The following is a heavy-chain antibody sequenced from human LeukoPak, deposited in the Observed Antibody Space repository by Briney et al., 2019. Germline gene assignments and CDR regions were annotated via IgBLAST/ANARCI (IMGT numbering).Heavy chain of an antibody. CDR3: ARGGTTTETTYPIYY. J-gene: IGHJ4*02. Sequence: SVKVSCKASGYTFTDYYIHWVRQAPGQGLEWLGWIHTNSGGTNYAQNLQGRVTMTRDTSISTANMELSWLRSDDTAVYYCARGGTTTETTYPIYYWGQGTLVTVSS. D-gene: IGHD4-17*01. V-gene: IGHV1-2*02. CDR2: IHTNSGGT. CDR1: GYTFTDYY.